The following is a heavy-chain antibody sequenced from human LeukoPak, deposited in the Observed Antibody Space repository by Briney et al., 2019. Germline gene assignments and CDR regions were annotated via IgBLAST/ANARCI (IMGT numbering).Heavy chain of an antibody. Sequence: GGSLRLSCAASGFTFSSYAMSWVRQAPGKGLEWVSAISDSGGSTYYADSVKGRFTISRDNSKNTLYLQMNSLRAEDTAVYYCAKVDCSSTSCSLDYWGQGTLVTVSS. CDR2: ISDSGGST. CDR3: AKVDCSSTSCSLDY. CDR1: GFTFSSYA. J-gene: IGHJ4*02. V-gene: IGHV3-23*01. D-gene: IGHD2-2*01.